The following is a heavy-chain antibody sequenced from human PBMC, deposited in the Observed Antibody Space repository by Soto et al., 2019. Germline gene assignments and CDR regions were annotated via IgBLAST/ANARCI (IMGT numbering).Heavy chain of an antibody. CDR1: GGTFSTYT. V-gene: IGHV1-69*02. Sequence: SVKVSCKASGGTFSTYTISWVRQAPGQGPEWMGRIIPILGLINYAQKFQGRVTITADKFTGTAYMELSSLRSEDTAVYYCSRGKYSYDTGASQNYYYYYGMDVWGQGTTVTVSS. CDR3: SRGKYSYDTGASQNYYYYYGMDV. D-gene: IGHD3-22*01. J-gene: IGHJ6*02. CDR2: IIPILGLI.